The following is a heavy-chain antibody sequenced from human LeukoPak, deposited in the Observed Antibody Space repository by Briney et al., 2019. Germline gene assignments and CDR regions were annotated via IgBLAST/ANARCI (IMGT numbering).Heavy chain of an antibody. V-gene: IGHV3-48*01. CDR1: GFTFSSYS. D-gene: IGHD4-23*01. CDR3: ARKNSPSEFDP. CDR2: ITRSSSAK. Sequence: PGGSLRLSCVASGFTFSSYSMNWVRQAPGKGLEWVSYITRSSSAKFYADSVKGRFTISRDNAENLLYLQMNSLRAEDTAVYYCARKNSPSEFDPWGQGTLVTVSS. J-gene: IGHJ5*02.